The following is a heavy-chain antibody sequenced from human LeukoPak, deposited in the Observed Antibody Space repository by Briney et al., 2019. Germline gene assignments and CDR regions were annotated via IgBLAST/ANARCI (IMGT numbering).Heavy chain of an antibody. CDR1: GYTFTGYY. CDR3: ARAGGNCSSTSCSRGRWFDP. CDR2: INPNSGGT. J-gene: IGHJ5*02. V-gene: IGHV1-2*02. Sequence: ASVKVSCKASGYTFTGYYMHWVRQAPGQGLEWMGWINPNSGGTNYAQKFQSRVTMTRDTSISTPSMELSRLISDDTAPYYCARAGGNCSSTSCSRGRWFDPWGKGTLVTVSS. D-gene: IGHD2-2*01.